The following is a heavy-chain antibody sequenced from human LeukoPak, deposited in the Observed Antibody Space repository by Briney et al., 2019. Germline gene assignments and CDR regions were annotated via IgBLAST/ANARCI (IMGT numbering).Heavy chain of an antibody. CDR3: ARGSGYDYYFDY. V-gene: IGHV3-66*01. Sequence: TGGSLRLSCAASGFTVTSNYISWVRQAPGKGLEWVSVIYSGGSTYYADSVKGRFTISRDNSKNTLYLQMNSLRAEDTAVYYCARGSGYDYYFDYWGQGTLVTVSS. J-gene: IGHJ4*02. D-gene: IGHD5-12*01. CDR2: IYSGGST. CDR1: GFTVTSNY.